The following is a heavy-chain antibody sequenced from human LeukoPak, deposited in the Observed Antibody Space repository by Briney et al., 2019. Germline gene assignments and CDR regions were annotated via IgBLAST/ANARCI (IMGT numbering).Heavy chain of an antibody. Sequence: PGGSRRLSCAASGFTFTIYAMTWVRQGPGKGLEWVSTISGSGDSTYYADSVKGRFTISRDNSKNTMFLQVNSLRAEDTAVYYCAKDFSTYGSKGFDCWGQGTLVTVSS. D-gene: IGHD4/OR15-4a*01. J-gene: IGHJ4*02. V-gene: IGHV3-23*01. CDR1: GFTFTIYA. CDR2: ISGSGDST. CDR3: AKDFSTYGSKGFDC.